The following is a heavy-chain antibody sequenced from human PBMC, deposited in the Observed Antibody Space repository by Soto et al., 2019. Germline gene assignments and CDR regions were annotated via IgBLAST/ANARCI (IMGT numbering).Heavy chain of an antibody. CDR2: IYYSGST. V-gene: IGHV4-31*03. Sequence: QVQLQESGPGLVKPSQTLSLTCTVSGGSISSGGYYWSWIRQHPGKGLEWIGYIYYSGSTYYNPSLKSRVTISVAPSKNQFSLKLSSVTAADTAVYYCASLVVPAARSGSRYYYGMDVWGQGTTVTVSS. D-gene: IGHD2-2*01. CDR3: ASLVVPAARSGSRYYYGMDV. J-gene: IGHJ6*02. CDR1: GGSISSGGYY.